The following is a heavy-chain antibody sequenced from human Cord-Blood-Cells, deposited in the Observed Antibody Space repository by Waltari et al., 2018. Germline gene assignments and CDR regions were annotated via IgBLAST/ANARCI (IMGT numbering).Heavy chain of an antibody. CDR2: TYYRSKWYN. CDR1: GDGVPSTSAA. D-gene: IGHD2-2*02. J-gene: IGHJ4*02. V-gene: IGHV6-1*01. CDR3: AREYGGYCSSTSCYMSFDY. Sequence: QVQLQQSGPGLVKPSQTLSYTCAISGDGVPSTSAAWTCIRQSPARGLEWLGRTYYRSKWYNAYAVSVKSRITINPDTSKNQFSLQLNSVTPEDTAVYYCAREYGGYCSSTSCYMSFDYWGQGTLVTVSS.